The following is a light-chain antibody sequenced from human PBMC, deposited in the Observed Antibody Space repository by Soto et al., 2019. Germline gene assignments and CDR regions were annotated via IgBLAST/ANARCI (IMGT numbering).Light chain of an antibody. CDR2: KAS. CDR3: QQYNSYPYT. Sequence: DIQMTQSPSTLSASVGDRVTITCRVSQYINTWLAWYQQKPGKAPKLLIYKASDLESGVPSRFSGSGSVTEFTLTISSLQPDDFATYYCQQYNSYPYTFGQGTKLEIK. J-gene: IGKJ2*01. CDR1: QYINTW. V-gene: IGKV1-5*03.